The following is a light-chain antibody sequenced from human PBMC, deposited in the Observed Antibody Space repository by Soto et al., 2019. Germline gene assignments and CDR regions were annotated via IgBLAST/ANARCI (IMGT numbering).Light chain of an antibody. CDR1: SSDVGGYNY. CDR2: EVY. V-gene: IGLV2-8*01. Sequence: QSVLTQAPSASGSPGQSVTISCTRTSSDVGGYNYVSWYQQYPGKAPKLIIYEVYKRPSGVPDRFSGSKSGNTAALTVSGLQAEDEADYYCSSYVGTNSYVFGTGTKVTVL. CDR3: SSYVGTNSYV. J-gene: IGLJ1*01.